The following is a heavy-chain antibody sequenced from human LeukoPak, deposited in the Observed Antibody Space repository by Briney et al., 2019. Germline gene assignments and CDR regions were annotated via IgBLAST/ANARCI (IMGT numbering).Heavy chain of an antibody. CDR3: ARGSPINYYDSSGYYSGINYLDY. Sequence: GGSLRLSCAASGFTVSSNHMSWVRQAPGKGLEWVSVVYTGGNTYYADSVRGRFTISRDNSKNTVYLQMSSLRAEDTAVYYCARGSPINYYDSSGYYSGINYLDYWGQGTLVTVSS. CDR1: GFTVSSNH. J-gene: IGHJ4*02. V-gene: IGHV3-53*01. CDR2: VYTGGNT. D-gene: IGHD3-22*01.